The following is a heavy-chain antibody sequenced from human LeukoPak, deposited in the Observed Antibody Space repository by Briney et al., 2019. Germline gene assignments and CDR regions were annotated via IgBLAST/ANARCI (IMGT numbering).Heavy chain of an antibody. CDR3: AKNGDRGAYCSGGTCYPYYYYYMDV. CDR1: GFTLSSYS. CDR2: ISTTGGTT. Sequence: GGSLRLSCAASGFTLSSYSMSWVRQAPGRGLEWVSAISTTGGTTYYADSVRGRFTISRDNSRNTLYLQMNSLRAEDTAIYYCAKNGDRGAYCSGGTCYPYYYYYMDVWGKGTTVTISS. J-gene: IGHJ6*03. V-gene: IGHV3-23*01. D-gene: IGHD2-15*01.